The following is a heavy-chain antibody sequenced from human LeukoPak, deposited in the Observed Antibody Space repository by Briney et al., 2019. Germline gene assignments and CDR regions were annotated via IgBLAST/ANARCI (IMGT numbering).Heavy chain of an antibody. CDR2: FYYSGST. CDR3: ATLKAAAVYYYYMDV. CDR1: GGSISSTSYY. Sequence: SETLSLTCIASGGSISSTSYYWGWIRQPPGKGLEWIGSFYYSGSTYYNPSLKSRVTISVDSSKNQFSLKLSSVTAADTALYYCATLKAAAVYYYYMDVWGKGTTVTVSS. V-gene: IGHV4-39*01. D-gene: IGHD6-13*01. J-gene: IGHJ6*03.